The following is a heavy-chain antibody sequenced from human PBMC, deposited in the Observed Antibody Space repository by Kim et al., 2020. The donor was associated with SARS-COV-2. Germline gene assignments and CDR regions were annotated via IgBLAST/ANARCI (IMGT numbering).Heavy chain of an antibody. CDR1: GGSVSSGSYY. CDR3: ARDRVSRDGELYVYYYYGMDV. J-gene: IGHJ6*02. Sequence: SETLSLTCTVSGGSVSSGSYYWSWIRQPPGKGLEWIGYIYYSGSTNYNPSLKSRVTISVDTSKNQFSLKLSSVTAADTAVYYCARDRVSRDGELYVYYYYGMDVWGQGTTVTVSS. CDR2: IYYSGST. D-gene: IGHD3-10*01. V-gene: IGHV4-61*01.